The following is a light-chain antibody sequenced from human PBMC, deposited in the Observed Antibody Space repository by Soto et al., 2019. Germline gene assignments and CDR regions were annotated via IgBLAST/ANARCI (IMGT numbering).Light chain of an antibody. J-gene: IGKJ4*01. Sequence: ENVLTQSPGTLSLSPGERATLSCRASQSVTSSYLAWYQQKPGQAPCLLIYGTSSRATGIPDRFSGSGSGTDFTLTISRLEPEDFAVYYCQQYDSSHLTFGGGTKVEIK. CDR2: GTS. CDR1: QSVTSSY. CDR3: QQYDSSHLT. V-gene: IGKV3-20*01.